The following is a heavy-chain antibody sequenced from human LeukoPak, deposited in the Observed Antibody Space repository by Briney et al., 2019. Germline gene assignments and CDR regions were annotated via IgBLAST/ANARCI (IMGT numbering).Heavy chain of an antibody. V-gene: IGHV1-69*13. CDR1: GGTFSSYA. J-gene: IGHJ5*02. D-gene: IGHD3-3*01. CDR3: ASSTYYDFWSGYPNWFDP. Sequence: ASVKVSCKASGGTFSSYAISWVRQAPGQGLEWMGGIIPIFGTANYAQKFQGRVTITADESTSTAYMELSSLRSEDTAVYYCASSTYYDFWSGYPNWFDPWGQGTLVTVSS. CDR2: IIPIFGTA.